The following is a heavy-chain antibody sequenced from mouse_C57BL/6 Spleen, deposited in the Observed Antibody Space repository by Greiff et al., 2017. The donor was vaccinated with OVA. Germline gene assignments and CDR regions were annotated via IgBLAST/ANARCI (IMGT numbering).Heavy chain of an antibody. V-gene: IGHV5-4*01. CDR2: ISDGGSYT. CDR3: AREGYSNYGLAMDY. J-gene: IGHJ4*01. Sequence: EVKLQESGGGLVKPGGSLKLSCAASGFTFSSYAMSWVRQTPEKRLEWVATISDGGSYTYYPDNVKGRFTISRDNAKNNLYLQMSHLKSEDTAMYYCAREGYSNYGLAMDYWGQGTSVTVSS. CDR1: GFTFSSYA. D-gene: IGHD2-5*01.